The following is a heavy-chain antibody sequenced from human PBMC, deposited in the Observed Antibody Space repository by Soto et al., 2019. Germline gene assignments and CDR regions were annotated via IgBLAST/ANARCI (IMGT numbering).Heavy chain of an antibody. CDR3: ACITMVRGVSAMDY. Sequence: ASVKAPCKASGYTSTGYYIHGVRPAPAQGLEWMGWINPNSGGTNNAQKFLGRVTMARDTSISTAYVELRRLCSDDRAVYYCACITMVRGVSAMDYWGHGTLVTVSS. V-gene: IGHV1-2*02. CDR2: INPNSGGT. CDR1: GYTSTGYY. D-gene: IGHD3-10*01. J-gene: IGHJ4*01.